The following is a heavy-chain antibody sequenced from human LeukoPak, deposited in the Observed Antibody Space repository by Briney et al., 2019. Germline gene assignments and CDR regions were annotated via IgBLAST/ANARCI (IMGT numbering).Heavy chain of an antibody. V-gene: IGHV4-4*02. CDR1: AGSISSGSW. D-gene: IGHD5-12*01. J-gene: IGHJ4*02. CDR3: ARYRGASGYHFDY. Sequence: PSGTLSLTCAVSAGSISSGSWWNWVRQPPGQGLEWIGEIYHSGSTSYNPSLKSRVTISLDKSKNQFSLKLYSVTAADTAVYYCARYRGASGYHFDYWGQGTLVTVSS. CDR2: IYHSGST.